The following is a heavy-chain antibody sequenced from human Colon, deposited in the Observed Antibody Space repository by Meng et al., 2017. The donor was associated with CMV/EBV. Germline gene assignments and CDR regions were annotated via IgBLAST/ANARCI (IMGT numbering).Heavy chain of an antibody. D-gene: IGHD3-10*01. CDR1: GGSLNSFD. CDR2: IFPTGSA. CDR3: ARDSDGSGTFSYWFDP. J-gene: IGHJ5*02. V-gene: IGHV4-4*07. Sequence: QVQLEQSGPGLEKPSDTLSLTCTVSGGSLNSFDVNWIRQPVGKGLEWIGRIFPTGSAYYNSSLNSRVTMSVDTSKNQFSLKLTSVTAADTAVYYCARDSDGSGTFSYWFDPWGQGTLVTVSS.